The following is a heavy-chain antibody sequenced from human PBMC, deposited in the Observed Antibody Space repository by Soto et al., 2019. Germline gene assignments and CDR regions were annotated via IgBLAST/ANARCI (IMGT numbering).Heavy chain of an antibody. D-gene: IGHD2-2*01. CDR1: GFTFSNYA. Sequence: EVQLLESGGGLVQPGGSLRLSCAASGFTFSNYAMSWVRQAPGMGLEWVSGIIGSGTSTYYADSVKGRFTISRDNSKNTLFLQMNSLRAEDTAVYYCAKGKVLTVSSTNYWGQGTLVTVSS. CDR2: IIGSGTST. J-gene: IGHJ4*02. V-gene: IGHV3-23*01. CDR3: AKGKVLTVSSTNY.